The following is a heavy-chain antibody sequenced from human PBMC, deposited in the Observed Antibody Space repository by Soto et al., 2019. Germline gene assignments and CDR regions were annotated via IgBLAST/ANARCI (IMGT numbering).Heavy chain of an antibody. CDR1: GFTFSSYS. V-gene: IGHV3-21*01. CDR2: ISSSSSYI. Sequence: EVQLVESGGGLVKPGGSLTLSGAASGFTFSSYSRNWVRQAPATGLEWVSSISSSSSYIDYADSVKGRFTISRDNAKNSLYLQMNSLRAEDTAVYYCARDRSRNYFGMDVWGQGTTVTVSS. CDR3: ARDRSRNYFGMDV. J-gene: IGHJ6*02.